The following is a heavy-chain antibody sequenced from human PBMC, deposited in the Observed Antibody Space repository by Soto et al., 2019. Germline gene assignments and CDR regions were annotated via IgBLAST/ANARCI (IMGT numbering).Heavy chain of an antibody. Sequence: ESGGGVVQPGRSLRLSCAASGFTFSSYGMHWVRQAPGKGLEWVAVISYDGSNKYYADSVKGRFTISRDNSKNTLYLQMNSLRAEDTAVYYCAKEGEGYCSGGSCSRFDPWGQGTLVTVSS. CDR1: GFTFSSYG. V-gene: IGHV3-30*18. J-gene: IGHJ5*02. D-gene: IGHD2-15*01. CDR2: ISYDGSNK. CDR3: AKEGEGYCSGGSCSRFDP.